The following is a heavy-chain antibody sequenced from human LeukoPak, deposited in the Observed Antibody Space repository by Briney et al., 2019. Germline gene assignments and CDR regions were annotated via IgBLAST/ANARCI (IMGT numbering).Heavy chain of an antibody. CDR3: ARGADIVVVPAADNYFDY. CDR1: GYTFTGYY. D-gene: IGHD2-2*01. CDR2: INPSGGST. Sequence: ASVKVSCKASGYTFTGYYMHWVRQAPGQGLEWMGIINPSGGSTSYAQKFQGRVTMTRDTSTSTVYMELSSLRSEDTAVYYCARGADIVVVPAADNYFDYWGQGTLVTVSS. V-gene: IGHV1-46*01. J-gene: IGHJ4*02.